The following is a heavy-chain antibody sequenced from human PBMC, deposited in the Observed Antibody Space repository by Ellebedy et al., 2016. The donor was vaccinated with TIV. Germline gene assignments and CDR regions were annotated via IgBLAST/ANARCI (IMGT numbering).Heavy chain of an antibody. Sequence: GESLKISCAASGFTFSGSAMHWVRQASGQVLEWVGRIRGKPNDDATAYAASLKGRFTISRDDSKNTAYLEMNSLKTEDTAVYYCARQRSDSSGGAFDIWGQGTMVTVAS. CDR3: ARQRSDSSGGAFDI. CDR1: GFTFSGSA. V-gene: IGHV3-73*01. CDR2: IRGKPNDDAT. J-gene: IGHJ3*02. D-gene: IGHD3-22*01.